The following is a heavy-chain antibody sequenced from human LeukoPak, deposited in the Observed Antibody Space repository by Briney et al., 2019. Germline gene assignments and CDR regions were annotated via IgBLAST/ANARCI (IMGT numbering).Heavy chain of an antibody. CDR3: ARHDCSSTSCPSIVDY. D-gene: IGHD2-2*01. CDR1: GFTFSSYSMN. J-gene: IGHJ4*02. CDR2: IYYSGST. V-gene: IGHV4-39*01. Sequence: GSLRLSCAASGFTFSSYSMNWVRQAPGKGLEWIGSIYYSGSTYYNPSLKSRVTISVDTSKNQFSLKLSSVTAADTAVHYCARHDCSSTSCPSIVDYWGQGTLVTVSS.